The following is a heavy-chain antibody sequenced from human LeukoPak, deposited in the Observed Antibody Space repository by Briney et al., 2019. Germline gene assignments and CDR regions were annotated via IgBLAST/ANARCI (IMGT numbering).Heavy chain of an antibody. CDR1: GFTFSSYG. D-gene: IGHD6-25*01. CDR2: IKSDGSST. V-gene: IGHV3-74*01. J-gene: IGHJ4*02. Sequence: SGGSLRLSCAASGFTFSSYGMHWVRQVPGKGLVWVSRIKSDGSSTTYADSVKGRFTISRDNAKSTLYLQMNSLRGEDTAVYYCARVSGYRTLSFDYWGQGTLVTVSS. CDR3: ARVSGYRTLSFDY.